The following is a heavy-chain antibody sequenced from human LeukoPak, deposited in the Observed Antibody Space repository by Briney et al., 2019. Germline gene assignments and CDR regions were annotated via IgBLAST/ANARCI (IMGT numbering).Heavy chain of an antibody. CDR1: GMTFERHG. Sequence: GGSLRLSCAVSGMTFERHGMHWVRQPPGKGLEWLAFIKYDGSRTDYEDSVKGRFTVSRDNAKNTLYLQMDTLRPEDTALYYCANGGGYFLHWGQGTLVTVAS. V-gene: IGHV3-30*02. J-gene: IGHJ1*01. CDR2: IKYDGSRT. CDR3: ANGGGYFLH. D-gene: IGHD3-16*01.